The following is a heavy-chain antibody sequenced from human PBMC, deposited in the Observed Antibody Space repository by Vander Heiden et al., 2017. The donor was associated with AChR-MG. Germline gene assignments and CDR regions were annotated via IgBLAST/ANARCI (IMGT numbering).Heavy chain of an antibody. CDR3: AKVWLGASGL. CDR1: GFTFSSYA. D-gene: IGHD1-26*01. CDR2: ISGSRGST. Sequence: EVQLLESGGGLVQPGGSLRLSCAASGFTFSSYAMSWVRQAPGKGLEWVSAISGSRGSTDYADSVKGRFTISRVNSKNTLYLNMKSLRAEDTAVYGGAKVWLGASGLWGQGTLVTVSS. J-gene: IGHJ4*02. V-gene: IGHV3-23*01.